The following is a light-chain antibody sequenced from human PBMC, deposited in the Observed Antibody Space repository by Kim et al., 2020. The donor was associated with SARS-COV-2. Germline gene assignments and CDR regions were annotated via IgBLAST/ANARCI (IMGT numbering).Light chain of an antibody. V-gene: IGLV2-11*01. CDR1: SSNVGAYNY. CDR2: DVS. Sequence: PGQSVAIYCTGTSSNVGAYNYVSWYQQYPGKAPKLMIYDVSKRPSGVPDRFSGSKSGNTASLTISGLQAEDEADYYCCSYAGSPWVFGGGTQLTVL. CDR3: CSYAGSPWV. J-gene: IGLJ3*02.